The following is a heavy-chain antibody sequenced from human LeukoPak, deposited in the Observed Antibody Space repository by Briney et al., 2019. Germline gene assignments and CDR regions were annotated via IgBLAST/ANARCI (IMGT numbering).Heavy chain of an antibody. V-gene: IGHV3-33*01. J-gene: IGHJ6*02. D-gene: IGHD3-10*01. CDR2: IWYDGSNI. CDR3: ARRMVRGVISGYGMDV. CDR1: GFTFSSYG. Sequence: SGGSLRLSCAASGFTFSSYGMHWVRQAPGKGLEWLAVIWYDGSNIYYADPVKGRFAISRDNSKNTLYLQINSLRAEDTAVYYCARRMVRGVISGYGMDVWGQGTTVTVSS.